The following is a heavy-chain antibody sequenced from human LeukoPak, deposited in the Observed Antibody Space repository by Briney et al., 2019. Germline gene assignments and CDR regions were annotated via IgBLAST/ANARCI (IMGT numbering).Heavy chain of an antibody. Sequence: GASVKVSCKASGGTFSSYAISWVRQAPGQGLEWMGGIIPIFGTANYAQKFQGRVTITTDESTSTAYMELSSLRSEDTAVYYCARDLEGTARERYCSSTSCPPGLYYYYMDVWGKGTTVTVSS. CDR2: IIPIFGTA. CDR1: GGTFSSYA. D-gene: IGHD2-2*01. J-gene: IGHJ6*03. V-gene: IGHV1-69*05. CDR3: ARDLEGTARERYCSSTSCPPGLYYYYMDV.